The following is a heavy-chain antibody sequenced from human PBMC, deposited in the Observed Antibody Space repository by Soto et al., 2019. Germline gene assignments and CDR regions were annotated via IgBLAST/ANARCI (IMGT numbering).Heavy chain of an antibody. V-gene: IGHV1-24*01. CDR1: GYTLTELS. CDR3: ATPLEGRGGRKGAHPSFDY. Sequence: QVQLVQSGAEVKKPGASVKVSCKVSGYTLTELSMHWVRQAPGKGLEWMGGFDPEDGETIYAQKFQGRVTMTEDTSTDTAYMELSRLRSEDTAVYYCATPLEGRGGRKGAHPSFDYWGQGTLVTVSS. J-gene: IGHJ4*02. D-gene: IGHD3-10*01. CDR2: FDPEDGET.